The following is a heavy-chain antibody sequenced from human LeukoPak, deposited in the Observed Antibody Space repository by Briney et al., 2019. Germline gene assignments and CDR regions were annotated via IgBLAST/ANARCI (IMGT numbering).Heavy chain of an antibody. D-gene: IGHD5-18*01. CDR1: GFTFSSCA. CDR3: ARAPGEYNFGSFDY. Sequence: GGSLRLSCAASGFTFSSCAMSWVRQAPGKGLEWVSTISGSGGSTYYADSVKGRFTISRDNSQNTLYLQVNSLRAEDTAIYFCARAPGEYNFGSFDYWGQGALVTVSS. J-gene: IGHJ4*02. V-gene: IGHV3-23*01. CDR2: ISGSGGST.